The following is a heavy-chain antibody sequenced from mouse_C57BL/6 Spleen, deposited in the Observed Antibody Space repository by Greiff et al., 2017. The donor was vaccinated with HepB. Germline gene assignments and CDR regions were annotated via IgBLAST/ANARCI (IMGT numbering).Heavy chain of an antibody. D-gene: IGHD1-1*01. Sequence: EVQGVESGGGLVKPGGSLKLSCAASGFTFSSYAMSWVRQTPEKRLEWVATISDGGSYTYYPDNVKGRFTISRDNAKNNLYLQMSHLKSEDTAMYYCAREGITTVVATDWYFDVWGTGTTVTVSS. V-gene: IGHV5-4*01. CDR2: ISDGGSYT. CDR3: AREGITTVVATDWYFDV. J-gene: IGHJ1*03. CDR1: GFTFSSYA.